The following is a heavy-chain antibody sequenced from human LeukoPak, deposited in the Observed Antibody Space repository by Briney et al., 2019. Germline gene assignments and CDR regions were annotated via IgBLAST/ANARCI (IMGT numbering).Heavy chain of an antibody. J-gene: IGHJ4*02. CDR3: ANNHK. CDR1: GFTFSDSY. Sequence: GGSLRLSCAASGFTFSDSYMTWIRQAPGKGLEWVSYISNSGSSIYYADSVKGRFTISRDNSKNTLYLQMNSLRAEDTAVYYCANNHKWGQGTLVTVSS. D-gene: IGHD1-14*01. V-gene: IGHV3-11*04. CDR2: ISNSGSSI.